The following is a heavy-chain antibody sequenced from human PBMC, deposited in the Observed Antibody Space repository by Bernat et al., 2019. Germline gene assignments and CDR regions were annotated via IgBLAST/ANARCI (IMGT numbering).Heavy chain of an antibody. CDR3: AKDRAAMVWETAFDI. J-gene: IGHJ3*02. D-gene: IGHD5-18*01. V-gene: IGHV3-23*01. CDR2: ISGSGGST. Sequence: EVQLLESGGGLVQPGGSLRLSCAASGFTFSSYAMSWVRQAPGKGLEWVSAISGSGGSTYYADSVKGRFTISRDNSKKTLYLQMNSLRAEDTAVDYCAKDRAAMVWETAFDIGGQGTMVTVSS. CDR1: GFTFSSYA.